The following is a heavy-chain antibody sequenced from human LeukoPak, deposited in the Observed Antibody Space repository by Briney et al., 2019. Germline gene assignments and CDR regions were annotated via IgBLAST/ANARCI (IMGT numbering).Heavy chain of an antibody. CDR1: GGSISSSSYY. CDR3: ARQEFGIVVVTKHYYFDY. V-gene: IGHV4-39*01. J-gene: IGHJ4*02. CDR2: IYHSGST. Sequence: SETLSLTCTVSGGSISSSSYYWGWIRQPPGKGLEWIGSIYHSGSTYYNPSLKSRVTISVDTSKNQFSLKLSSVTAADTAVYYCARQEFGIVVVTKHYYFDYWGQGTLVTVSS. D-gene: IGHD3-22*01.